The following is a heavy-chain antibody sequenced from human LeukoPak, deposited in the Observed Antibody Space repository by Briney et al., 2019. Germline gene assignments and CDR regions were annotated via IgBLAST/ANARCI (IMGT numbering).Heavy chain of an antibody. CDR2: INHDGSEK. J-gene: IGHJ4*02. CDR3: ARDPKYSSSWYGDWYFDY. D-gene: IGHD6-13*01. V-gene: IGHV3-7*01. Sequence: AGSLRLSCAASGLTFSSYWLSWVRQAPGKGLEWMANINHDGSEKYYVDSVNGRFTISRNNANNSLYLQMNSLRAEDTAVYYCARDPKYSSSWYGDWYFDYWGQGTLVTVSS. CDR1: GLTFSSYW.